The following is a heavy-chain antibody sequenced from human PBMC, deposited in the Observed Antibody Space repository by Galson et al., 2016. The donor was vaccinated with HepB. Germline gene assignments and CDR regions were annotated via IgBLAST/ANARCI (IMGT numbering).Heavy chain of an antibody. CDR1: GFTFSNYA. V-gene: IGHV3-23*01. CDR2: ISGGGGDT. Sequence: SLRLSCAASGFTFSNYALSWVRQAPGKGLEWVSAISGGGGDTYYADSVKGRFTISGDNSKNTLYLQMNSLRAEDTALSYCAKDRALELRSGIDYWGQGTLVTVSS. CDR3: AKDRALELRSGIDY. J-gene: IGHJ4*02. D-gene: IGHD1-7*01.